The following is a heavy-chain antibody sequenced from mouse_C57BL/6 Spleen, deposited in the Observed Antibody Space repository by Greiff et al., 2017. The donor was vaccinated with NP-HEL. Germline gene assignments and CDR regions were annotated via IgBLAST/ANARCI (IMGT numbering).Heavy chain of an antibody. CDR1: GFTFSSYA. CDR3: ARDRGYGSRYFDV. Sequence: VQLKESGGGLVKPGGSLKLSCAASGFTFSSYAMSWVRQTPEKRLEWVATISDGGSYTYYPDNVKGRFTISRDNAKNNLYLQMSHRKSEDTAMYYCARDRGYGSRYFDVWGTGTTVTVSS. J-gene: IGHJ1*03. CDR2: ISDGGSYT. V-gene: IGHV5-4*01. D-gene: IGHD2-10*02.